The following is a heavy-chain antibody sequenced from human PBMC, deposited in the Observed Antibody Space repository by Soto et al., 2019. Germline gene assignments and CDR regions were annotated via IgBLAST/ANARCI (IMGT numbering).Heavy chain of an antibody. D-gene: IGHD3-10*01. CDR1: GGSISSYY. Sequence: QVQLQESGPGLVKPSETLSLTCTVSGGSISSYYWSWIRQPPGKGLEWIVYIYYSGSTNYNPSLKKRVTISVDTSKNPFSLKLSSVTAADTAVYDCARVWGGTCDIWGQGTMVTVSS. CDR3: ARVWGGTCDI. V-gene: IGHV4-59*01. J-gene: IGHJ3*02. CDR2: IYYSGST.